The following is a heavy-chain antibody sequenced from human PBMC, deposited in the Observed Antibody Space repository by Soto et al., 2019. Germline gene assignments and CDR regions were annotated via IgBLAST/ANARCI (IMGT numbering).Heavy chain of an antibody. CDR3: AKDLDWSSRAPDAFDI. D-gene: IGHD3-3*01. CDR1: GFTFSSYA. CDR2: ISGRGGST. V-gene: IGHV3-23*01. Sequence: GGSLRLSCAASGFTFSSYAMSWVRQAPGKGLEWVSAISGRGGSTYYADSVKGRVTISRDNAKNTLYLQMNSLRAEDTAVYYCAKDLDWSSRAPDAFDIWGQGKMVTVS. J-gene: IGHJ3*02.